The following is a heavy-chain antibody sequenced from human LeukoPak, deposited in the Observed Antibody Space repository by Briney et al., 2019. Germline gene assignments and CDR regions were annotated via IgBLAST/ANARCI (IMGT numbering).Heavy chain of an antibody. Sequence: PSETLSLTCAVSGGPISSSNWWSWVRQPPGKGLEWIGEIYHSGSTNYNPSLKSRVTISVDKSKNQFSLELSSVTAADTAVYYCATRYGDYVREYFQHWGQGTLVTVSS. CDR2: IYHSGST. CDR1: GGPISSSNW. CDR3: ATRYGDYVREYFQH. D-gene: IGHD4-17*01. J-gene: IGHJ1*01. V-gene: IGHV4-4*02.